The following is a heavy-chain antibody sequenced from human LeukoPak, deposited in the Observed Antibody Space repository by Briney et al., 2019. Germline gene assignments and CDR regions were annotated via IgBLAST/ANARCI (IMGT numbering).Heavy chain of an antibody. CDR3: ATYRRGYHDSSESYYFDY. D-gene: IGHD3-22*01. CDR2: ISGSGDST. CDR1: GFTYRSHA. J-gene: IGHJ4*02. Sequence: GGSLRLSCAVSGFTYRSHAMSWVRQAPGKGLEWVSGISGSGDSTYYADSVKGRFTISRDNSENTLYLQMNGLRAEDTAVYYCATYRRGYHDSSESYYFDYWGQGTLVTVSS. V-gene: IGHV3-23*01.